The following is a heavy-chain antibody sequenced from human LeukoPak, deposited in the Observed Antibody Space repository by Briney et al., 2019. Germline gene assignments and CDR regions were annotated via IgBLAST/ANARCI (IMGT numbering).Heavy chain of an antibody. CDR1: GGSISSYY. J-gene: IGHJ4*02. Sequence: NASETLSLTCTVSGGSISSYYWSWIRQPAGKGLEWIGRIYTSGSTNYNPSLKSRVTMSVDTSKNQFSLKLSYVTAADTAVYYCARDVYYYDSSGYYPDYWGQGTLVTVSS. V-gene: IGHV4-4*07. CDR2: IYTSGST. CDR3: ARDVYYYDSSGYYPDY. D-gene: IGHD3-22*01.